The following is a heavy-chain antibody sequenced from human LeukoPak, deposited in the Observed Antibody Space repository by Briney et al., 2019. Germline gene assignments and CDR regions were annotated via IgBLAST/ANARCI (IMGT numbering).Heavy chain of an antibody. CDR1: GFTFSVAA. J-gene: IGHJ3*01. D-gene: IGHD5-24*01. CDR3: AKDIQLST. CDR2: IGASGEST. Sequence: TGGSLRLSCAASGFTFSVAAMTWVRQAPGKGLELVSLIGASGESTYYADSVKGRFTISRDNSKNTLSLQMNSLRVEDTAMYFCAKDIQLSTWGLGTMVTVSS. V-gene: IGHV3-23*01.